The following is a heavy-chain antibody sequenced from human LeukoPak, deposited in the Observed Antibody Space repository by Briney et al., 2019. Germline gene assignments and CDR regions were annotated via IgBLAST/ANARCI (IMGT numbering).Heavy chain of an antibody. CDR1: GGTFSSYA. CDR3: ARDGIQLCLRY. CDR2: IIPILGIA. V-gene: IGHV1-69*04. D-gene: IGHD5-18*01. J-gene: IGHJ4*02. Sequence: GASVKVSCKASGGTFSSYAISWVRQAPGQGLEWMGRIIPILGIANYAQKFQGRVTITADKSTSTAYMELSSLRSEDTAVYYCARDGIQLCLRYWGQGTLVTVSS.